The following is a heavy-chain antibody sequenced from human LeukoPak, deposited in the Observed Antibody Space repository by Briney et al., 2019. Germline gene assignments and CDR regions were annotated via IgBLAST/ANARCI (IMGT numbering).Heavy chain of an antibody. Sequence: SETLSLTCTVSSGSISSSTYYWGWIRQPPGKGLEWIGEINHSGSTNYNPSLKSRVTISVDTSKNQFSLKLSSVTAADTAVYYCASVCGYDCPNGGYWGQGTLVTVSS. CDR3: ASVCGYDCPNGGY. V-gene: IGHV4-39*07. D-gene: IGHD5-12*01. CDR2: INHSGST. J-gene: IGHJ4*02. CDR1: SGSISSSTYY.